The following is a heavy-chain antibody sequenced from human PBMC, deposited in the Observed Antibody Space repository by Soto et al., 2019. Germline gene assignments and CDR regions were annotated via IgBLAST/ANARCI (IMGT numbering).Heavy chain of an antibody. Sequence: SGGSLRLSCSASGFTFSTYTLHWVRQAPGRGLESVAVVSSDGGSAHYADSVKGRFTISRDNSMSTLYLQMSSLKPEDTAVYFCAKAGYSSSAFDYWGQGTLVTVSS. CDR3: AKAGYSSSAFDY. CDR1: GFTFSTYT. D-gene: IGHD6-13*01. J-gene: IGHJ4*02. V-gene: IGHV3-64D*08. CDR2: VSSDGGSA.